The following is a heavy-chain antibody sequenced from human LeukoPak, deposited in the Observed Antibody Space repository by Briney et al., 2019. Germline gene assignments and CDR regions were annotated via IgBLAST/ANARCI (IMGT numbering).Heavy chain of an antibody. CDR2: ISYDGSNK. J-gene: IGHJ4*02. CDR3: ASGNRIQTTPFDY. D-gene: IGHD1/OR15-1a*01. CDR1: GFTFSSYA. V-gene: IGHV3-30-3*01. Sequence: GRSLRLSCAASGFTFSSYAMHWVRQAPGKGLEWVAVISYDGSNKYYADSVKGRFTISRDNSKNTLYLQMNSLRAEDTAVYYCASGNRIQTTPFDYWGQGTLVTVSS.